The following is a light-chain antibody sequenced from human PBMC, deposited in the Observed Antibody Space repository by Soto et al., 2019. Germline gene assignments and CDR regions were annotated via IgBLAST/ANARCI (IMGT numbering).Light chain of an antibody. CDR1: SSDVGGYNY. CDR2: EVS. Sequence: QSVLTQPASVSGSPGQSITISCTGTSSDVGGYNYVSWYQQHPGKAPKLMIYEVSNRPSGVSNRFSGSKSDNTASLTISGLPAEDEADYSCSSYTSSSTYVFGTGTKLTVL. J-gene: IGLJ1*01. V-gene: IGLV2-14*01. CDR3: SSYTSSSTYV.